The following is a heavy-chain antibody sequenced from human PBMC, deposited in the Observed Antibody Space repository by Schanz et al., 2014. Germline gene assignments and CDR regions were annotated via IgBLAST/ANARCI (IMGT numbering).Heavy chain of an antibody. CDR2: IRSDGSNE. D-gene: IGHD2-21*02. V-gene: IGHV3-30*02. J-gene: IGHJ4*02. CDR1: GFTFSFSG. CDR3: AKVQTHTLYGGNSCFDY. Sequence: QVQLVESGGGVVQPGGSLRLSCAASGFTFSFSGMQWVRQAPGKGLEWVAFIRSDGSNENYADSVRGRFTISRDNSKNTLYLQMNSLRPEDTALYYCAKVQTHTLYGGNSCFDYWGQGTLVTVSS.